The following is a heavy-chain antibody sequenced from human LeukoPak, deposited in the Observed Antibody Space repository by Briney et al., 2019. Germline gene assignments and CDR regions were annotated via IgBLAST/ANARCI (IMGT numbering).Heavy chain of an antibody. CDR1: GYTFTGYY. J-gene: IGHJ3*02. V-gene: IGHV1-2*02. Sequence: ASVKVSCKASGYTFTGYYMHWVRQAPGQGLDWMGWINPNSGGTNYAQKFQGRVTMTSDTSISTAYMELSRLRFDDTAVYYCARPRDYGDYDAFDIWGQGTMVTVSS. CDR2: INPNSGGT. CDR3: ARPRDYGDYDAFDI. D-gene: IGHD4-17*01.